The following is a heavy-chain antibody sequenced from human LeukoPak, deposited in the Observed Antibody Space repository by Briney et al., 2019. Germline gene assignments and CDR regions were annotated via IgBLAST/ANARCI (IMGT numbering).Heavy chain of an antibody. D-gene: IGHD4-17*01. CDR2: IYSGGST. CDR3: ASTFYGDSPPY. CDR1: GFTVSSNY. V-gene: IGHV3-66*01. Sequence: GGSLRLSCAASGFTVSSNYMSWVRQAPGKGLEWVSVIYSGGSTYYADSVKGRFTISRDNSKNTLYLQMNSLRAEDTAVYCCASTFYGDSPPYWGQGTLVTVSS. J-gene: IGHJ4*02.